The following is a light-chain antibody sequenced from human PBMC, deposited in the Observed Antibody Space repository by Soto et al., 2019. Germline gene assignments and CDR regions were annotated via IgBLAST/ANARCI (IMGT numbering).Light chain of an antibody. Sequence: EIVMTQSPAPLSVSPGERATLSCRASQSVSGNLAWYQQKPGQAPRLLIYGASTRSTGIPARFSGSGSGTEFTLTISSLQSEDFAVYYCQQYNNWPPAFGQGTKVEIK. CDR3: QQYNNWPPA. V-gene: IGKV3-15*01. J-gene: IGKJ1*01. CDR1: QSVSGN. CDR2: GAS.